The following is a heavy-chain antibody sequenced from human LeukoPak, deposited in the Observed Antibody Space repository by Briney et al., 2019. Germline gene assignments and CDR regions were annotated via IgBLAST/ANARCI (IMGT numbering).Heavy chain of an antibody. CDR2: IYYSGST. CDR1: GGSVSSGSYY. V-gene: IGHV4-61*01. J-gene: IGHJ4*02. CDR3: ARDYGDYGFDY. D-gene: IGHD4-17*01. Sequence: SETLSPTCTVSGGSVSSGSYYWSWIRQPPGKGLEWIGYIYYSGSTNYNPSLKSRVTISVDTSKNQFSLKLSSVTAADTAVYYCARDYGDYGFDYWGQGTLVTVSS.